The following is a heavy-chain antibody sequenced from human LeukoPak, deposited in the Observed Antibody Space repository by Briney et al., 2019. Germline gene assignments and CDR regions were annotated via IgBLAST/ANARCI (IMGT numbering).Heavy chain of an antibody. CDR2: ISSSSSYI. D-gene: IGHD3-22*01. CDR3: ARDLYDSSGYYPAWFDP. V-gene: IGHV3-21*01. CDR1: GLSFSSYS. J-gene: IGHJ5*02. Sequence: GGSLRLSWAPSGLSFSSYSMNWVRQAPGRGLEWVSSISSSSSYIYYPDSVKGRFNISRDNAKNSLYLQLNSLRAEDTAVYYCARDLYDSSGYYPAWFDPWGQGTLVTVSS.